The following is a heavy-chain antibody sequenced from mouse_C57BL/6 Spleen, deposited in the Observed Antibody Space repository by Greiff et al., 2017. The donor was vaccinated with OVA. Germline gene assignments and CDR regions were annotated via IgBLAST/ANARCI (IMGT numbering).Heavy chain of an antibody. CDR3: TGFAY. Sequence: EVKVIESGGGLVQPGGSMKLSCVASGFTFSNYWMNWVRQSPEKGLEWVAQIRLKSDNYATHYAESVKGRFTISRAASKSSVYLQMNNLRAEDTGIYYCTGFAYWGQGTLVTVSA. CDR2: IRLKSDNYAT. J-gene: IGHJ3*01. CDR1: GFTFSNYW. V-gene: IGHV6-3*01.